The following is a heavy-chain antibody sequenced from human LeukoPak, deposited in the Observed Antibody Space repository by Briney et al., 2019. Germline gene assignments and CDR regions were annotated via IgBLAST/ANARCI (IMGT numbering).Heavy chain of an antibody. CDR2: IRSKANSYAT. CDR3: TRHSVYYYDSIGYPEGAWEDY. J-gene: IGHJ4*02. Sequence: PGGSLRLSSAASGFTFSGSAMHWVRQASGKGLEWVGRIRSKANSYATAYAASVKGRFTISRDDSKNTAYLQMNSLKTEDTAVYYCTRHSVYYYDSIGYPEGAWEDYWGQGTLVTVSS. D-gene: IGHD3-22*01. V-gene: IGHV3-73*01. CDR1: GFTFSGSA.